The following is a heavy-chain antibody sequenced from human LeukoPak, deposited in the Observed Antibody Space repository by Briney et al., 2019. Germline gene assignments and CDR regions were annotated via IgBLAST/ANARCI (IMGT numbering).Heavy chain of an antibody. CDR3: ARDVGATSHFDY. CDR1: GGSISSGDYY. D-gene: IGHD1-26*01. CDR2: IYYSGST. J-gene: IGHJ4*02. V-gene: IGHV4-30-4*08. Sequence: SETLSLTCTVSGGSISSGDYYWSWIRQPPGKGLEWIGYIYYSGSTYYNPSLKSRITISVDTSKNQFSLKLSSVTAADTAVYYCARDVGATSHFDYWGQGTLVTVSS.